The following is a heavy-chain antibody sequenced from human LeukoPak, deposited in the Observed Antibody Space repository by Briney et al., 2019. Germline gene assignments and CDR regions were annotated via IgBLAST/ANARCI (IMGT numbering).Heavy chain of an antibody. CDR2: IYSGGST. Sequence: GGSLRLSCAASGFTVSSNYMNWVHQAPGKGLEWVSVIYSGGSTSYADSVRGRFTISRDISKNTVFLQMNSLRVEDTAVYYCARGLDCSTTSCYRGSFDYWGQGTLVTVSS. J-gene: IGHJ4*02. V-gene: IGHV3-66*01. D-gene: IGHD2-2*01. CDR3: ARGLDCSTTSCYRGSFDY. CDR1: GFTVSSNY.